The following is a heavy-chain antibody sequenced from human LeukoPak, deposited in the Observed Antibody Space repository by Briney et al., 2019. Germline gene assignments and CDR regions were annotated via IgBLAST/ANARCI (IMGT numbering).Heavy chain of an antibody. CDR3: ARLNYYDSSGYLDVFDI. D-gene: IGHD3-22*01. CDR2: IYTSGST. CDR1: GGSISSYY. Sequence: SETLSLTCTVSGGSISSYYWSWIRQPPGKGLEWIGYIYTSGSTNYNPSLKSRVTISVDTSKNQFSLKLSSVTAADTAVYYCARLNYYDSSGYLDVFDIWGQGTMVTVSS. J-gene: IGHJ3*02. V-gene: IGHV4-4*09.